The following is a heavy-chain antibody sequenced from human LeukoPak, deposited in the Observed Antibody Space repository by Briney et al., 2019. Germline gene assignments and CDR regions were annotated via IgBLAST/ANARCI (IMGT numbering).Heavy chain of an antibody. CDR3: ARGMTVFGVVIKSGMDV. J-gene: IGHJ6*02. CDR2: IYYSGST. CDR1: GGFISSYY. D-gene: IGHD3-3*01. V-gene: IGHV4-59*01. Sequence: SETLSLTCTVSGGFISSYYWTWIRQPPGKGLEWIGYIYYSGSTNYNPSLKSRVTISLDTSKNQFSLKLTSVTAADTAVYYCARGMTVFGVVIKSGMDVWGQGTTVTVS.